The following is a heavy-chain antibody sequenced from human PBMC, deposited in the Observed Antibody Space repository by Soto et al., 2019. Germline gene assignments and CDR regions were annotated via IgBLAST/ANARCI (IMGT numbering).Heavy chain of an antibody. Sequence: NPSETLSLTCTVSGGSISSYYWSWIRQPAGKGLEWIGRIYTSGSTNYNPSLKSRVTMSVDTSKNQFSLKLSSVTAADTAVYYCARGGSSSGYYYYYGMDVWGQGTTVTVSS. CDR1: GGSISSYY. CDR2: IYTSGST. V-gene: IGHV4-4*07. CDR3: ARGGSSSGYYYYYGMDV. J-gene: IGHJ6*02. D-gene: IGHD6-6*01.